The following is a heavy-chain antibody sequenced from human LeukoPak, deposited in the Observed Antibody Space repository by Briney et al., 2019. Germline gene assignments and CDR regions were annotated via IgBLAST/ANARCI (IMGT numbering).Heavy chain of an antibody. CDR1: GFTFSNAW. CDR2: IKSKTDGWAT. CDR3: TTRSSSWYGC. J-gene: IGHJ5*01. D-gene: IGHD6-13*01. Sequence: RTGGSLRLSGAASGFTFSNAWRSWVRQAPGKGREGGGRIKSKTDGWATDYAATVKSSFTISRDDSKNTLYLQMNSLNTEDSAVYFCTTRSSSWYGCWGQGTLVTVSS. V-gene: IGHV3-15*05.